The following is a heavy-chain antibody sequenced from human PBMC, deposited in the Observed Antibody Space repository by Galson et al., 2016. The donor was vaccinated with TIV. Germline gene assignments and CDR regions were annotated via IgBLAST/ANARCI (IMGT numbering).Heavy chain of an antibody. J-gene: IGHJ4*02. V-gene: IGHV4-34*01. CDR3: ACYPNLFGSGNYYKDFDF. CDR1: GESLSDYY. CDR2: INHKGST. Sequence: ETLSLTCAVSGESLSDYYWNWIRQPPGKGLEWIGEINHKGSTNYNPSLKTRVSMSVDRSKSQFSLRLSSVTAADTAVYYCACYPNLFGSGNYYKDFDFWGQGILVTVSS. D-gene: IGHD3-10*01.